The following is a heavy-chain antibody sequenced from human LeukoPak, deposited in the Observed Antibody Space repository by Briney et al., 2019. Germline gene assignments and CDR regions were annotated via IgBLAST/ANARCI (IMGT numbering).Heavy chain of an antibody. V-gene: IGHV4-59*01. CDR2: IYYSGST. D-gene: IGHD6-19*01. CDR3: ARELSSGWYSS. J-gene: IGHJ5*02. Sequence: SETLSLTCTVSGGSISSYYWNWIRQPPGKGLEWIGYIYYSGSTNYNPSLKSRVTISVDTSKNQFSLKLSSVTAADTAVYYCARELSSGWYSSWGQGTLVTVSS. CDR1: GGSISSYY.